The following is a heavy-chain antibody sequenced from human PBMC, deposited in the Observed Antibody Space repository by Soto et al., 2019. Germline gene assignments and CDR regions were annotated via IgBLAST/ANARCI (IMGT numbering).Heavy chain of an antibody. CDR1: GGSISSSSYY. V-gene: IGHV4-39*01. J-gene: IGHJ1*01. CDR2: IYYSGST. Sequence: SETLSLTCTVSGGSISSSSYYWGWIRQPPGKGLEWIGSIYYSGSTYYNPSLKSRVTISVDTSKNQFSLKLSSVTAADTAVYYCARLGGSYTAFQHWGQGTLVTVSS. CDR3: ARLGGSYTAFQH. D-gene: IGHD1-26*01.